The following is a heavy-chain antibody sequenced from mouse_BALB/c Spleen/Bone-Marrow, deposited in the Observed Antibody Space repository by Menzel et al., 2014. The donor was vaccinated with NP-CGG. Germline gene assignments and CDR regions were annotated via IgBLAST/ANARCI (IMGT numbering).Heavy chain of an antibody. Sequence: EVQVVESGPELVKPGASVKMSCKASGYTFTSYVMHWVKQKPGQGLEWIGXXNPYNDGTKYNEKFKGKATLTTDKSSSTAYMELSSLXSXXSAVYYCARGGXXXXXXXXDYWXQGTSVTVSS. J-gene: IGHJ4*01. CDR3: ARGGXXXXXXXXDY. CDR2: XNPYNDGT. CDR1: GYTFTSYV. V-gene: IGHV1-14*01.